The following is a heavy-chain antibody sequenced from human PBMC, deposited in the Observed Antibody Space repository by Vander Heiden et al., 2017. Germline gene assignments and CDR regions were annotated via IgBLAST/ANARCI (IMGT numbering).Heavy chain of an antibody. CDR2: IIPIFGTA. J-gene: IGHJ6*02. D-gene: IGHD2-15*01. CDR1: GGTFSSYA. Sequence: QVQLVQSGAEVKKPGSSVKVSCKASGGTFSSYAISWVRQAPGQGLEWMGGIIPIFGTANYAQKFQGRVTITADKSTSTAYMELSSLRSEDTAVYYCARDHCSGGSCYGGNYYYYGMDVWCQGPTVTVSS. CDR3: ARDHCSGGSCYGGNYYYYGMDV. V-gene: IGHV1-69*06.